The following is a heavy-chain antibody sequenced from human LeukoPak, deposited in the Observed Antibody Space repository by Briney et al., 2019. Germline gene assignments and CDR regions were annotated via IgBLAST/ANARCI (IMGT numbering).Heavy chain of an antibody. Sequence: SETLSLTCTVSGYSISSGYYWGWIRQPPGKGLEWIGSIYHSGSTYYNPSLKSRVTISVDTSKNQFSLKLSSVTAADTAVYYCARTYYYGSVDDAFDIWGQGTMVTVSS. CDR1: GYSISSGYY. CDR3: ARTYYYGSVDDAFDI. J-gene: IGHJ3*02. V-gene: IGHV4-38-2*02. CDR2: IYHSGST. D-gene: IGHD3-10*01.